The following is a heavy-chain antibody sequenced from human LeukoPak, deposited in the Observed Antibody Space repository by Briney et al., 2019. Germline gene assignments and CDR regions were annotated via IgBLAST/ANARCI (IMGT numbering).Heavy chain of an antibody. V-gene: IGHV3-53*01. CDR2: IYSGGST. Sequence: GGSLRLSCAASGFTVSSNYMSWVRQAPGKGLEWVSVIYSGGSTYYADSVKGRFTISRDNSKNTLYLQMNRLRAEDTAVYYCARAESDSTGYIYYYYMDVWGKGTTVTISS. J-gene: IGHJ6*03. CDR3: ARAESDSTGYIYYYYMDV. CDR1: GFTVSSNY. D-gene: IGHD3-22*01.